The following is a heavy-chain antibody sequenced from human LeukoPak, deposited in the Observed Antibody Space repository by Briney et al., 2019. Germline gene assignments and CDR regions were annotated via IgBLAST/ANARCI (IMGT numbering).Heavy chain of an antibody. D-gene: IGHD4-17*01. CDR3: AKVRVVGDYNWFFDL. CDR1: GFTFSSYA. CDR2: VVGSGAST. Sequence: GGSLRLSCAASGFTFSSYAMSWVRQAPGKGLEWVSAVVGSGASTYYAAFVKGRFTISRDNSKNTLHLQMNSLRAEDTAIYHCAKVRVVGDYNWFFDLWGRGALVTVSS. J-gene: IGHJ2*01. V-gene: IGHV3-23*01.